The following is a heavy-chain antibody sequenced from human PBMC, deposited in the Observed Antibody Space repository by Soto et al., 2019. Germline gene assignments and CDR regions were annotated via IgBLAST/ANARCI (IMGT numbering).Heavy chain of an antibody. Sequence: RSLRLSCAAPGFAFITNAMSWARQAPGKGLEWVSTISGDGSGTHYADSVRGRFTISRDNSKSTLFLQMESLRVEDTAIYYCDGSDFWGQGTLVTVSS. J-gene: IGHJ4*02. CDR3: DGSDF. CDR2: ISGDGSGT. CDR1: GFAFITNA. D-gene: IGHD1-26*01. V-gene: IGHV3-23*01.